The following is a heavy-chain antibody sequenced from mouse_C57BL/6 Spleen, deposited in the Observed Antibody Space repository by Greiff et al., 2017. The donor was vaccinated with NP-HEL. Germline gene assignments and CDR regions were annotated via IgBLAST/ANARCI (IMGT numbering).Heavy chain of an antibody. Sequence: EVKLMESGGGLVQPGGSLKLSCAASGFTFSDYYMYWVRQTPEKRLEWVAYISNGGGSTYYPDTVKGRFTISRDNAKNTLYLQMSRLKSEDTAMYYCARTTTSWFAYWGQGTLVTVSA. D-gene: IGHD2-13*01. CDR1: GFTFSDYY. CDR3: ARTTTSWFAY. J-gene: IGHJ3*01. CDR2: ISNGGGST. V-gene: IGHV5-12*01.